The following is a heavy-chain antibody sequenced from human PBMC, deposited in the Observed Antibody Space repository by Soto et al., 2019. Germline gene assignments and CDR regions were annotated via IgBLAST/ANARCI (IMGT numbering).Heavy chain of an antibody. CDR2: ISSSSSYI. D-gene: IGHD1-26*01. CDR1: GFTFSSYS. Sequence: EVQLVESGGGLVKPGGSLRLSCAASGFTFSSYSMNWVRQAPGKGLEWVSSISSSSSYIYYADSVKGRFTISRDNAKNSLYRQMNSLRAEDPAVYYCARSYGQGAFDIWGQGTMVTVSS. V-gene: IGHV3-21*01. CDR3: ARSYGQGAFDI. J-gene: IGHJ3*02.